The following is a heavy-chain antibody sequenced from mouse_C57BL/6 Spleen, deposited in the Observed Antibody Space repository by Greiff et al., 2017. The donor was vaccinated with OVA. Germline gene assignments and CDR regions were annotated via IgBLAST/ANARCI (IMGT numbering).Heavy chain of an antibody. CDR2: INPNNGGT. Sequence: EVQLQQSGPELVKPGASVKISCKASGYTFTDYYMNWVKQSHGKSLEWIGDINPNNGGTSYNQKFKGKATLTVDKSSSTAYMELRSLTSEDSAVYYCARRGRGCFDYWGQGTTLTVSS. CDR1: GYTFTDYY. J-gene: IGHJ2*01. V-gene: IGHV1-26*01. CDR3: ARRGRGCFDY.